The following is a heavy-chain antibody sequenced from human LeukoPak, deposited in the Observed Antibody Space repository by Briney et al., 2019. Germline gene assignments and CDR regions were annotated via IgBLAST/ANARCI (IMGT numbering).Heavy chain of an antibody. V-gene: IGHV1-18*01. CDR1: GYTLTNNG. J-gene: IGHJ4*02. CDR3: ARVLWSAGSSFDY. D-gene: IGHD1-1*01. Sequence: ASVKVSYKASGYTLTNNGITWVRQAPGQGPEWMGWISANNAKTTYAQMLQGRVTMTTDTSTSTAYMELRSLRSDDTAVYYCARVLWSAGSSFDYWGQGTLVTVSS. CDR2: ISANNAKT.